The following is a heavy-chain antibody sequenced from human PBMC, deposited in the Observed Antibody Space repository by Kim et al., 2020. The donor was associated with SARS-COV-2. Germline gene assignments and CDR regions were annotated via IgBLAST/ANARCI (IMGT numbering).Heavy chain of an antibody. CDR2: IYPGDSDT. CDR1: GYSFTSYW. Sequence: GESLKISCKCSGYSFTSYWIGWVRQMPGKGLEWMGIIYPGDSDTRYSPSFQGQVTISVDKSISTAYLQWSSLKASDTAMYYCAKFGPTTGTLSHNWFDPWGQGTLVTVSS. CDR3: AKFGPTTGTLSHNWFDP. D-gene: IGHD4-17*01. J-gene: IGHJ5*02. V-gene: IGHV5-51*01.